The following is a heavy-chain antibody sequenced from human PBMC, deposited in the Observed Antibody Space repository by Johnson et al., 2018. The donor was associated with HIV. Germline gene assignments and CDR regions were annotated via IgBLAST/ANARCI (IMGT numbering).Heavy chain of an antibody. CDR3: ATDIVVVLAVTGTGAAFDI. V-gene: IGHV3-9*01. D-gene: IGHD2-15*01. Sequence: EVQLVESGGGLVQPGRSLRLSCAASGFTFDDYAMHWVRQAPGKGLEWVSGLSWNSISIRYADSVKGRFTISRDNAKNSLYLQMNSLRAEDTAVYYCATDIVVVLAVTGTGAAFDIWGQGTMVTVSS. J-gene: IGHJ3*02. CDR1: GFTFDDYA. CDR2: LSWNSISI.